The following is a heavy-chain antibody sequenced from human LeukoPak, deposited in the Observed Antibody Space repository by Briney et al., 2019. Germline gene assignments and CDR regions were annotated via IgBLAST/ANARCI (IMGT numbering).Heavy chain of an antibody. CDR3: AHYYSGLNKNYFDY. CDR2: IDWDDDK. CDR1: GFSVTTSGMC. J-gene: IGHJ4*02. V-gene: IGHV2-70*17. D-gene: IGHD3-10*01. Sequence: ESGPTLVKPTQTLTLTCTFSGFSVTTSGMCVSWIRQPPGKALEWLARIDWDDDKFYSTSLKTRLTISKDTSKNQVVLTMTNMDPVDTATYYCAHYYSGLNKNYFDYWGQGTQVTVSS.